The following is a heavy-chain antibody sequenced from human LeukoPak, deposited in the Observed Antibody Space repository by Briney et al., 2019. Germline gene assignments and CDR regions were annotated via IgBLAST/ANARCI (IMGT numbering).Heavy chain of an antibody. CDR3: AKGGYDCGSGSLWFDS. V-gene: IGHV3-23*01. CDR2: ISGSGGST. D-gene: IGHD3-3*01. Sequence: PGGSLRLSCAASGFTFSSYAMSWVRQAPGKGLEWVSAISGSGGSTYYADSVKGRFTISRDNSKNTLYLQMNSLRAEDTAVYFCAKGGYDCGSGSLWFDSWGQGTLVNVSS. CDR1: GFTFSSYA. J-gene: IGHJ5*01.